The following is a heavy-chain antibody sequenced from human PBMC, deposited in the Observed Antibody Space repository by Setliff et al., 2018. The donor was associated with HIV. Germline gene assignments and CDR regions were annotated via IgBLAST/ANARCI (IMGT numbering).Heavy chain of an antibody. CDR1: GNTFTNHG. Sequence: GASVKVSCKASGNTFTNHGIHWVRQAPGQRLEWMGWINAGNGKTRYSQKFQGRVTITRGTSASTAYMELSSLRSEDMAVYYCARAGIWNYYFDYWGQGTLVTVSS. D-gene: IGHD1-7*01. V-gene: IGHV1-3*01. J-gene: IGHJ4*02. CDR2: INAGNGKT. CDR3: ARAGIWNYYFDY.